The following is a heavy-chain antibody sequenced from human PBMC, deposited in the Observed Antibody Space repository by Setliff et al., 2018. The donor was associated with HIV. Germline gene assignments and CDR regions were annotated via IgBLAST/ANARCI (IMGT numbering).Heavy chain of an antibody. V-gene: IGHV4-39*07. Sequence: SETLSLTCTVSGDSISSSSYYWGWLRQPPGKGLECIGNIYYSGSTNFNPSLQSRVSMSVDVSTNQFSLRLTSVTAADTAVYYCARLRLAVMMSLDYFDLWGQGTLVTVSS. CDR1: GDSISSSSYY. CDR3: ARLRLAVMMSLDYFDL. CDR2: IYYSGST. D-gene: IGHD3-16*01. J-gene: IGHJ4*02.